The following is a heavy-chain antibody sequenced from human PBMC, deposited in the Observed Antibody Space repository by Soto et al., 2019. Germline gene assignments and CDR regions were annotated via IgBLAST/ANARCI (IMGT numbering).Heavy chain of an antibody. CDR1: GCTFTSYG. CDR3: AGGPCCGYDIYYHDGMYV. CDR2: ISAINGKA. D-gene: IGHD5-12*01. J-gene: IGHJ6*02. Sequence: ASVKVSCKASGCTFTSYGISWVRQAPGQGLEWMGWISAINGKANYAQKLQGRVTMTTDTSTSTAYMELRSLRSDDTAVYYCAGGPCCGYDIYYHDGMYVWGQWSPVPVCS. V-gene: IGHV1-18*01.